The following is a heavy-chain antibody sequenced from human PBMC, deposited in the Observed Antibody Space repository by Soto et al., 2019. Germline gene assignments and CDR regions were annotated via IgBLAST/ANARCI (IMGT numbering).Heavy chain of an antibody. CDR3: ARNVDTARAYYFDF. V-gene: IGHV4-59*01. CDR2: IYYSGST. J-gene: IGHJ4*02. Sequence: SETLSLTCTVSGGSISSYYWSWIRQPPGKGLEWIGYIYYSGSTNYNPSLKSRVTISVDTSKNQFSLKLTSVTAADTAVYYCARNVDTARAYYFDFWGQGTLVTVS. D-gene: IGHD5-18*01. CDR1: GGSISSYY.